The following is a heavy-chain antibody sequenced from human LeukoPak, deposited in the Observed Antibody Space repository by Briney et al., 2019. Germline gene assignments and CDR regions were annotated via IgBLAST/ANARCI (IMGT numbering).Heavy chain of an antibody. V-gene: IGHV4-34*01. J-gene: IGHJ6*04. Sequence: SETLSLTCAVYGGSFSGYYWSWIRQPPGKGLEWIGEINHSGSTNYNPSLKSRVAISVDTSTNLFSLNLSSVTAADTAVYYCARGKRAVYFFGSASYTEGNYGLDVWGKGTTVTVSS. D-gene: IGHD3-10*01. CDR1: GGSFSGYY. CDR2: INHSGST. CDR3: ARGKRAVYFFGSASYTEGNYGLDV.